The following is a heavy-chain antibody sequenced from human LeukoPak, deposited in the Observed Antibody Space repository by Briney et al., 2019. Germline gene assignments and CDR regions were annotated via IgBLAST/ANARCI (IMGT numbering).Heavy chain of an antibody. V-gene: IGHV3-66*01. D-gene: IGHD3-10*01. CDR1: GFTVSSNY. CDR2: IYSGGST. J-gene: IGHJ3*02. CDR3: ARYYYSTPRNAFDI. Sequence: PGGSLRLSCAASGFTVSSNYMSWVRQAPGKGLEWVSVIYSGGSTYYADSVKGRFTISRDNSKNTLYLQMNSLRAEDTAVYYCARYYYSTPRNAFDIWGQGTMVTVSS.